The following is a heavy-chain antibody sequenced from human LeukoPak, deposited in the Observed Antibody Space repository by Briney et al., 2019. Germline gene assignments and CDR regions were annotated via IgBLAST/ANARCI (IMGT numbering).Heavy chain of an antibody. CDR1: GGTFSSYA. J-gene: IGHJ6*02. D-gene: IGHD7-27*01. Sequence: SVKVSCKASGGTFSSYAISWVRQAPGQGLEWMGRIIPILGITNYAQKFQGRVTITADKSTSTAYMELSSLRSDDTAVYYCARGSGRHYYYGVDVWGQGTTVTVSS. V-gene: IGHV1-69*04. CDR2: IIPILGIT. CDR3: ARGSGRHYYYGVDV.